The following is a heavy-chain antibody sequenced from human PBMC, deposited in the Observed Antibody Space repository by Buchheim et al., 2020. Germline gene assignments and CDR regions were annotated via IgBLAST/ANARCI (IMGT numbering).Heavy chain of an antibody. J-gene: IGHJ4*02. CDR3: ARSAEFGQLVSLDY. D-gene: IGHD6-6*01. Sequence: QVQLVESGGGVVQPGRSLRLSCATSGFTFTNYAMHWVRQAPGKGLEWVALISYDGSTKYYADSVKGRFTISRDNSENTLYLQMNSLRAEDTAVYYCARSAEFGQLVSLDYWGQGTL. V-gene: IGHV3-30-3*01. CDR2: ISYDGSTK. CDR1: GFTFTNYA.